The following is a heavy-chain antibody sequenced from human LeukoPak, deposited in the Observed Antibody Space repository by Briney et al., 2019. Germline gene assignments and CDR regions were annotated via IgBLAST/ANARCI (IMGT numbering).Heavy chain of an antibody. V-gene: IGHV4-4*07. CDR2: IYTSGST. J-gene: IGHJ3*02. CDR1: GGSISNYD. CDR3: ARDSRPRSYYSAGSCYSGAFDI. D-gene: IGHD2-15*01. Sequence: SGTLSLTCTVSGGSISNYDWSWLRQPAGKGLEWLARIYTSGSTTYNPSLKSRVTMSVDTSKNQFPLKLSSVTAADTAVYCCARDSRPRSYYSAGSCYSGAFDIWGQGTILTVSS.